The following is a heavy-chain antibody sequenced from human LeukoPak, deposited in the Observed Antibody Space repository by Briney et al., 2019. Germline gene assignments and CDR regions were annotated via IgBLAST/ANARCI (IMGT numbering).Heavy chain of an antibody. D-gene: IGHD3-10*01. Sequence: SVKVSCKASGGTFSSYATSWVRQAPGQGLEWMGGIIPIFGTANYAQKFQGRVTITADKSTSTAYMELSSLRSEDTAVYYCAREGSGMEGNYFDYWGQGTLVTVSS. CDR2: IIPIFGTA. J-gene: IGHJ4*02. CDR1: GGTFSSYA. V-gene: IGHV1-69*06. CDR3: AREGSGMEGNYFDY.